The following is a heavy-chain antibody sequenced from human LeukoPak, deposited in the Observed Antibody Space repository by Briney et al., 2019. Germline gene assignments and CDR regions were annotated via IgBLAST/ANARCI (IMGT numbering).Heavy chain of an antibody. D-gene: IGHD3-3*01. CDR2: IIPIFGTA. J-gene: IGHJ6*04. CDR1: GGTFSSYA. CDR3: ARDLEYQPGGMDV. Sequence: SVKVSCKASGGTFSSYAISWVRQAPGQGLEWMGGIIPIFGTANYAQKFQGRVTITADESTSTAYMELSSLRSEDTAVYYCARDLEYQPGGMDVWGKGTTVTVYS. V-gene: IGHV1-69*01.